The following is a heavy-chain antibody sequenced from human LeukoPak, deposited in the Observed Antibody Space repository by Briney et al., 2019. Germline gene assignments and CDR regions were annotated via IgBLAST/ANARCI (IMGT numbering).Heavy chain of an antibody. Sequence: GGSLRLSCPASGFTFGDYAVTWVRQAPGKGLEWIGFIRSKAYGGTTEYAASVKGRFTISRDDSKSIAYLQMNSLKTEDTAVYYCTRLARFYYGSGSWDYYYMDVWGKGTTVTISS. CDR3: TRLARFYYGSGSWDYYYMDV. CDR2: IRSKAYGGTT. V-gene: IGHV3-49*04. D-gene: IGHD3-10*01. J-gene: IGHJ6*03. CDR1: GFTFGDYA.